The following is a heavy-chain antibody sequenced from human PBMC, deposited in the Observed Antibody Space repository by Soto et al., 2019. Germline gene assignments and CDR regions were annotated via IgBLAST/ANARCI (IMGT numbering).Heavy chain of an antibody. CDR3: ATDGAMVLIGGGGTFDI. D-gene: IGHD3-16*01. CDR1: GINFSDYY. CDR2: ITSTSGYT. J-gene: IGHJ3*02. Sequence: QVQLVESGGGLVKPGGSLRLSCAASGINFSDYYMNWIRQAPGKGLEWISYITSTSGYTKYADSVKGRFTISRDNAKNPRNLQMNSLSAEDPAVYYCATDGAMVLIGGGGTFDIWGPGTKVTVSS. V-gene: IGHV3-11*05.